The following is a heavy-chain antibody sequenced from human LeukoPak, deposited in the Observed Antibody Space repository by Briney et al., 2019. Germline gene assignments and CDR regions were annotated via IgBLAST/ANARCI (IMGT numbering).Heavy chain of an antibody. Sequence: GGSLRLSCAASGFTFSSYWMNWGRQAPGKGLVWVAHINTDGRTTTYADSVKGRFTFSRDNSKNTLYLQMNSLRAEDTAVYYCARDEKPVDSSGYYLYIWGQGTMVTVSS. CDR1: GFTFSSYW. V-gene: IGHV3-74*01. J-gene: IGHJ3*02. CDR3: ARDEKPVDSSGYYLYI. CDR2: INTDGRTT. D-gene: IGHD3-22*01.